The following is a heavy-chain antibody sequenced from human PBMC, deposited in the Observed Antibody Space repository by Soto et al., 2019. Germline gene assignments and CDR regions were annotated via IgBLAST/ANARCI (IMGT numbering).Heavy chain of an antibody. Sequence: QVQLQESGPGLVKPSGTLSLTCAVSGASISSSNWWSWVRQPPGKGLEWIGEIYHSGSTNYNPSLQRRVTISVDESRNPFSLKLSSVTAADTAVYYCARRWGEGRVDYWGQGTLVTVSS. J-gene: IGHJ4*02. CDR3: ARRWGEGRVDY. V-gene: IGHV4-4*02. CDR1: GASISSSNW. D-gene: IGHD3-10*01. CDR2: IYHSGST.